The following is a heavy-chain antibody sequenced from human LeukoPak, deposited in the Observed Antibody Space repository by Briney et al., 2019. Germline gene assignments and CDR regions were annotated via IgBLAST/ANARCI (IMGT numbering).Heavy chain of an antibody. CDR1: GFTFSSYW. J-gene: IGHJ4*02. CDR3: VRGGTGYGNFDH. D-gene: IGHD3/OR15-3a*01. Sequence: GGSLRLSCAASGFTFSSYWMHWVRQAPGKGLVWVSRIYTGATYYADSVKGRFTISRDNAKNTLYLQLNSLRAEDTAVYYCVRGGTGYGNFDHWGQGTLVTVSS. CDR2: IYTGAT. V-gene: IGHV3-74*01.